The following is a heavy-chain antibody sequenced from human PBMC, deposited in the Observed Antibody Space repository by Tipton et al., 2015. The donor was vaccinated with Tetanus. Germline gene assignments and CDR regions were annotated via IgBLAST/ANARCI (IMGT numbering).Heavy chain of an antibody. D-gene: IGHD1-20*01. V-gene: IGHV1-46*01. Sequence: QSGAEVKKPGASVKVSCKASGYTLTSYHMHWVRQAPGQGLEWMGIINPIGGSTSYAQKFQGRITMTGDTSTSTVYMDLNSRRSEDTAVYYCARAAGRGRRINGPAGIDYWGQGTLVTVSS. CDR1: GYTLTSYH. J-gene: IGHJ4*02. CDR2: INPIGGST. CDR3: ARAAGRGRRINGPAGIDY.